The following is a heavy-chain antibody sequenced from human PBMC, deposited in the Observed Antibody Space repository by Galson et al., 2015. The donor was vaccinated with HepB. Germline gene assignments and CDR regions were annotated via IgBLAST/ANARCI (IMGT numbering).Heavy chain of an antibody. Sequence: SLRLSCAASGFIFDNYAMHWVRQAPGKGLEWMTFISSDETDKYYAASVKGRFTVSRDNSKNTLYLQLNNLRPEDTAMYYCARDHLRIDTTLITSLPCDLWGRGTLVSVSS. J-gene: IGHJ2*01. CDR2: ISSDETDK. D-gene: IGHD2/OR15-2a*01. CDR3: ARDHLRIDTTLITSLPCDL. V-gene: IGHV3-30*03. CDR1: GFIFDNYA.